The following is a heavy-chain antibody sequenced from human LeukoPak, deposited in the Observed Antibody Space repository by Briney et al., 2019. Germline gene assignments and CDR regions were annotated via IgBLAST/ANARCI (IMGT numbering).Heavy chain of an antibody. V-gene: IGHV4-59*08. CDR1: GGSISSYY. J-gene: IGHJ4*02. CDR3: ARTYYYDSSGYYDYFDY. CDR2: IYYSGST. Sequence: NPSETLSLTCTVSGGSISSYYWSWIRQPPGKGLEWIGYIYYSGSTNYNPSLKSRVTISVDTSKNQFSLKLSSVTAADTAVYYCARTYYYDSSGYYDYFDYWGQGTPVTVSS. D-gene: IGHD3-22*01.